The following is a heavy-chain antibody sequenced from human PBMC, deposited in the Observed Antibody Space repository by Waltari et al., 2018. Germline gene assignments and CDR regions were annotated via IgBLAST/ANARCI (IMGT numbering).Heavy chain of an antibody. D-gene: IGHD4-17*01. Sequence: QVQLVQSGAEVKKPGSSVKVSCKASGGTLSSYAISRVRQAPGQGLEWMGRIIPILGTANYAQKFQGRVTITADESTSTAYMELSSLRSEDTAVYYCAREATVTTWYGMDVWGQGTTVTVSS. CDR2: IIPILGTA. V-gene: IGHV1-69*15. CDR3: AREATVTTWYGMDV. CDR1: GGTLSSYA. J-gene: IGHJ6*02.